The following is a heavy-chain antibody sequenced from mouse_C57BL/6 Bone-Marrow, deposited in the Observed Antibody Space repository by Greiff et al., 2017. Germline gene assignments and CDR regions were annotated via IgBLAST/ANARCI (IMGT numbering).Heavy chain of an antibody. CDR1: GFNFKDDY. J-gene: IGHJ1*03. D-gene: IGHD2-14*01. CDR2: IDPENGDT. Sequence: EVQLQQSGAELVRPGASVKLSCTASGFNFKDDYMHWVKQRPEQGLEWIGWIDPENGDTEYASKFQGKATITADTSSNTAYLQLSSLTSEDTAVYYCTLYDGWYFDVWGTGTTVTVSA. CDR3: TLYDGWYFDV. V-gene: IGHV14-4*01.